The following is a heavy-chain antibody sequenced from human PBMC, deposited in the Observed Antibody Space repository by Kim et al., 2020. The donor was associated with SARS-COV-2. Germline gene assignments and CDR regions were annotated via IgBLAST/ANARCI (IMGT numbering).Heavy chain of an antibody. D-gene: IGHD2-21*02. CDR2: IYYSGST. CDR3: ARDIVVVTSGGY. Sequence: SETLSLTCTVSGGSVSSGSYYWSWIRQPPGKGLEWIGYIYYSGSTNYNPSLKSRVTISVDTSKNQFSLKLSSVTAADTAVYYCARDIVVVTSGGYWGQGTLVTVSS. CDR1: GGSVSSGSYY. V-gene: IGHV4-61*01. J-gene: IGHJ4*02.